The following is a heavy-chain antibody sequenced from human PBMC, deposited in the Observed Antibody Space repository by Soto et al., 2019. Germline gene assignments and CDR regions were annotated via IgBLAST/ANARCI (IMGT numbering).Heavy chain of an antibody. CDR3: AKRRGAGGHFDY. Sequence: LRLSSAASGFTFSSYAMGWVRQGPGKGLEWVAVVSIGGSTHYADSVRGRFTISRDNSKNTLSLQMNSLTAEDTAVYFCAKRRGAGGHFDYWGHGALVTRLL. D-gene: IGHD2-15*01. CDR2: VSIGGST. CDR1: GFTFSSYA. J-gene: IGHJ4*01. V-gene: IGHV3-23*01.